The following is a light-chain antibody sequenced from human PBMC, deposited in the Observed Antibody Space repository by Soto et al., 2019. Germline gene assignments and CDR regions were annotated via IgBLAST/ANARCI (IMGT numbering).Light chain of an antibody. J-gene: IGLJ1*01. CDR2: EVS. Sequence: QSALTQPASVSGSPGQSITISCTGTSSDVGGYNYVSWYQQHPGKAPKFIIYEVSNRPSGVPDRFSGSKSGNTASLTISGLQAEDEADYYCSSFTSSTTYVFGTGTKVTVL. V-gene: IGLV2-14*01. CDR3: SSFTSSTTYV. CDR1: SSDVGGYNY.